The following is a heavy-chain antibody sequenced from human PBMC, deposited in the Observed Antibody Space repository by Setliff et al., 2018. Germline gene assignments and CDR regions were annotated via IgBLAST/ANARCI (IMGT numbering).Heavy chain of an antibody. CDR2: ISVYSGDA. V-gene: IGHV1-18*01. CDR3: ARDPTNHFWSAYWPF. D-gene: IGHD3-3*02. J-gene: IGHJ4*02. CDR1: GYTFTTYG. Sequence: ASVKVSCKTSGYTFTTYGISWLRQAPGQGLEWMGWISVYSGDASYVQKFQGRVTMTADTSTSTVYMELRSLRSDDTAVYYCARDPTNHFWSAYWPFWGQGTLVTVSS.